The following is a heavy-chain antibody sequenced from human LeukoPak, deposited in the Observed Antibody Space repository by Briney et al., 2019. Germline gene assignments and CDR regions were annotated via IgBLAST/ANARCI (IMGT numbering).Heavy chain of an antibody. V-gene: IGHV3-74*01. J-gene: IGHJ4*02. D-gene: IGHD6-19*01. CDR2: INSDGSTT. CDR3: ASTTAVAVDFDY. CDR1: GFTLSNYW. Sequence: GGSLRLSCAASGFTLSNYWMHWVRQTPGKGLVWVSRINSDGSTTNYADSVKGRFTISRDNAKNSLYLQMNSLRAEDTAVYYCASTTAVAVDFDYWGQGTLATVSS.